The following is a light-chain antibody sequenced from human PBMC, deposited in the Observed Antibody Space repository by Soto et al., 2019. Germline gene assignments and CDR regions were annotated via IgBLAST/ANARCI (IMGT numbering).Light chain of an antibody. V-gene: IGKV1-39*01. CDR3: QQTYTAPRT. CDR1: QSITIY. Sequence: DIQMTQSPSSLPASVGDRVTITCRASQSITIYLNWYQQQPGKAPRLLIYGASTLQTGVPSRFSGSGSMTDFTLTISDLQPEDFATYYCQQTYTAPRTFGQGTKVDIK. CDR2: GAS. J-gene: IGKJ1*01.